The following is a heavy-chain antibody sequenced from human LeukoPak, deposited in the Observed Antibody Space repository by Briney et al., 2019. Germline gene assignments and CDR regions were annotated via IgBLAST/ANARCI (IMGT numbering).Heavy chain of an antibody. CDR3: ARCNWNYVFDY. D-gene: IGHD1-7*01. CDR1: GYTFTSYD. Sequence: ASVKVSCKASGYTFTSYDINWVRQATGQGLEWMGWMNPNSGNTGYAQKFQGRATMTRNTSISTAYMELSSLRSEDTAVYYCARCNWNYVFDYWGQGTLVTVSS. V-gene: IGHV1-8*01. J-gene: IGHJ4*02. CDR2: MNPNSGNT.